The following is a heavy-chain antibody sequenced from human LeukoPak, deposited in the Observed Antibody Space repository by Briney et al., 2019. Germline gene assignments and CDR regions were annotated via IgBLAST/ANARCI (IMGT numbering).Heavy chain of an antibody. CDR2: IDPSGGST. CDR3: ARDLGLRGVTNWFDP. V-gene: IGHV1-46*01. CDR1: AYTFSSYL. J-gene: IGHJ5*02. Sequence: ASVKVSCKASAYTFSSYLMHWVRQAPGQGLEWMGIIDPSGGSTGYAQKFQGRVTMTRDTSTSTVYMELSSLGSEDTALYYCARDLGLRGVTNWFDPWGQGTLVTVSS. D-gene: IGHD3-10*01.